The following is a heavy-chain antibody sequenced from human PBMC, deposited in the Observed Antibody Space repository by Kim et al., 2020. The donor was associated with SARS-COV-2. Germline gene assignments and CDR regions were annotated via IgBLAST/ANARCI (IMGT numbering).Heavy chain of an antibody. J-gene: IGHJ6*02. Sequence: SVKVSCKASGGTFSSYAISWVRQAPGQGLEWMGRIIPILGIANYAQKFQGRFTITADKSTSTAYMELSSLRSEDTAMYYCARDIVVVPLGVWGQGTTVTVSS. V-gene: IGHV1-69*04. CDR2: IIPILGIA. CDR1: GGTFSSYA. CDR3: ARDIVVVPLGV. D-gene: IGHD2-2*01.